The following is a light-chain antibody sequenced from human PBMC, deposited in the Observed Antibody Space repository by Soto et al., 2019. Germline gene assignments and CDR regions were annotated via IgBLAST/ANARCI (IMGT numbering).Light chain of an antibody. Sequence: IVLKQSPGTVSLSPGERATLSCRASQSVSNNYLAWYQQKPGQAPRLLIYGASNRATGIPDRFSGSGSGTDFTLTISLLEPEDCAVYYPHERSNWPGTFGQGNKVDIK. J-gene: IGKJ1*01. V-gene: IGKV3D-20*02. CDR2: GAS. CDR1: QSVSNNY. CDR3: HERSNWPGT.